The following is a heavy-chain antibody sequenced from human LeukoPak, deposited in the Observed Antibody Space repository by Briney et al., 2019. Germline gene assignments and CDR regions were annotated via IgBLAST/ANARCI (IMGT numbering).Heavy chain of an antibody. CDR1: GFPFSGYA. CDR3: ARTRFDY. Sequence: GGSLRLSCAASGFPFSGYAMHWVRQAPGKGLEWVAFIRYDGSNKYYADSVKGRFTISRDNSKNTLYLQMNSLRAEDTAVYYCARTRFDYWAREPWSPSPQ. CDR2: IRYDGSNK. J-gene: IGHJ4*02. V-gene: IGHV3-30*02.